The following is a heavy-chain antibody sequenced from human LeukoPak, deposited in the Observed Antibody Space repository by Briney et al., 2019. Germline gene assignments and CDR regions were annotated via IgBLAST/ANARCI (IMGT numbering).Heavy chain of an antibody. J-gene: IGHJ4*02. CDR3: ARGRPHGNDY. V-gene: IGHV3-74*01. Sequence: GGSLRLSCAASGFTFSSYWTNWVRQVPGKGLVWVSRIVSDGSNTNYADSVKGRFTISRDNAKNTLYLQMNSLRVEDTAVYYCARGRPHGNDYWGQGTLVTVSS. CDR2: IVSDGSNT. CDR1: GFTFSSYW. D-gene: IGHD4-23*01.